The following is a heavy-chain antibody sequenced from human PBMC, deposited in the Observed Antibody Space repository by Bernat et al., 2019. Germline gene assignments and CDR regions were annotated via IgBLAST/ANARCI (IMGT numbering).Heavy chain of an antibody. J-gene: IGHJ5*02. V-gene: IGHV1-69*06. CDR1: GGTFSSYA. D-gene: IGHD2-15*01. Sequence: QVQLVQSGAEVKKPGSSVKVSCKASGGTFSSYAISWVRQAPGQGLEWMGGIIPIFGTANYAQKFQGRVTITADKSTSTAYMELSSPRSEDTAVYYCARAGIVVVVAATWSWFDPWGQGTLVTVSS. CDR3: ARAGIVVVVAATWSWFDP. CDR2: IIPIFGTA.